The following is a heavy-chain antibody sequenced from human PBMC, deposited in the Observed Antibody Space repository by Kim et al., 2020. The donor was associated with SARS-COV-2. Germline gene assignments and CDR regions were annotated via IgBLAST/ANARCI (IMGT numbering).Heavy chain of an antibody. CDR2: ISSDGSTR. CDR3: SRDGIFGVDNSYYYMDV. Sequence: GGSLRLSCAASGFTFSSYAMHWVRQAPGKGLEWVTAISSDGSTRYYVDSVKVRFTIARDNSKNTLYLRMNSLRAEDTAVYYCSRDGIFGVDNSYYYMDVWGKGTTVTVSS. J-gene: IGHJ6*03. CDR1: GFTFSSYA. D-gene: IGHD3-3*01. V-gene: IGHV3-30-3*01.